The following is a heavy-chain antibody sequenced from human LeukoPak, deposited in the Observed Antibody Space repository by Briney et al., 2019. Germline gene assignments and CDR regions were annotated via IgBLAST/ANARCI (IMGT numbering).Heavy chain of an antibody. CDR2: ISWISGSI. D-gene: IGHD1-26*01. V-gene: IGHV3-9*03. J-gene: IGHJ4*02. Sequence: GGSLRLSCVASGFTFEDYAMHWVRQAPGKGLEWVSGISWISGSIGYADSVKGRFTISRDNAKNSLYVQMNSLRAEDMALYYCAKGGSYYELDYWGQGTLVTVSS. CDR3: AKGGSYYELDY. CDR1: GFTFEDYA.